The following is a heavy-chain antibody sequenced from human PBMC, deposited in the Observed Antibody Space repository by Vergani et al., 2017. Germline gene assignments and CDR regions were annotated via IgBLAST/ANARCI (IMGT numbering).Heavy chain of an antibody. CDR3: ARLLRSRVGASSPQYYFDY. D-gene: IGHD6-6*01. J-gene: IGHJ4*02. CDR2: IKQDGSEK. V-gene: IGHV3-7*01. Sequence: VQLVESGGGLVKPGGSLRLSCAASGFTFSDYYMSWIRQAPGKGLEWVANIKQDGSEKYYVDSVKGRFTISRDNAKNSLYLQMNSLRAEDTAVYYCARLLRSRVGASSPQYYFDYWGQGTLVTVSS. CDR1: GFTFSDYY.